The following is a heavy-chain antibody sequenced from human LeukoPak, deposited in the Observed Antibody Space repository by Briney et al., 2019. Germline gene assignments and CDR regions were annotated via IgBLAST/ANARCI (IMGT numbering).Heavy chain of an antibody. J-gene: IGHJ3*02. CDR3: AKRNERKYAFDI. D-gene: IGHD1-1*01. V-gene: IGHV3-21*01. CDR2: ISSSSSYI. CDR1: GFTFSSYS. Sequence: KPGGSLRLSCAASGFTFSSYSMNWVRQAPGKGLEWVSSISSSSSYIYYADSVKGRFTISRDNAKNSLYLQMNSLRAEDTAVYYCAKRNERKYAFDIWGQGTMVTVSS.